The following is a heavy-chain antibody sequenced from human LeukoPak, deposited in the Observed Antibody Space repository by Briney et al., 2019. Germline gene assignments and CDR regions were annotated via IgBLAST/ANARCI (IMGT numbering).Heavy chain of an antibody. J-gene: IGHJ4*02. CDR2: TYYRSKLYN. CDR1: GNSFSSNSAA. CDR3: AREVEWLVLIGWGGGGYYFDY. V-gene: IGHV6-1*01. Sequence: SQTLSLTCAISGNSFSSNSAAWNWIRQSPSRGLEWLGRTYYRSKLYNDYAVSVKSRITINPDTSKNQFSLQLNSVTPEDTAVYYCAREVEWLVLIGWGGGGYYFDYWGQGTLVTVSS. D-gene: IGHD6-19*01.